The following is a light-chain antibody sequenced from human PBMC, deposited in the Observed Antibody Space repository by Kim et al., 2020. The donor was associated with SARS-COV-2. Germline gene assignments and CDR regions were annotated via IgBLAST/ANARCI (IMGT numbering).Light chain of an antibody. Sequence: QSVLTQPPSISAAPGQNVAISCFGSTANIGSTFVSWYQRLPGTAPKLLIYDNNKRPSGIPDRFSGSKSASSATLVITGLQTGDEAEYYCGTWDTSLTGGIFGGGTQLTVL. CDR3: GTWDTSLTGGI. CDR2: DNN. V-gene: IGLV1-51*01. CDR1: TANIGSTF. J-gene: IGLJ2*01.